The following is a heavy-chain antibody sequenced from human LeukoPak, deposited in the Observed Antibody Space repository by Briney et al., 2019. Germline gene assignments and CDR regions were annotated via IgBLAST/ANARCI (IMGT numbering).Heavy chain of an antibody. J-gene: IGHJ3*02. Sequence: GASVKVSCKASGYTFTGYDINWVRQATGRGLEWMGWMNPNSGNTGYAQKFQGRVTMTRNTSISTAYMELSSLRSEDTAVYYCARGRTPYDAFDIWGQGTMVTVSS. CDR1: GYTFTGYD. CDR2: MNPNSGNT. V-gene: IGHV1-8*01. CDR3: ARGRTPYDAFDI. D-gene: IGHD4-23*01.